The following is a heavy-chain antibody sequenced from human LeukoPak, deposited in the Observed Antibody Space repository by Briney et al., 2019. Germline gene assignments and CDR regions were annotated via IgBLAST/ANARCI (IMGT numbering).Heavy chain of an antibody. D-gene: IGHD3-22*01. V-gene: IGHV4-61*02. J-gene: IGHJ4*02. CDR1: SGSISSGSYY. CDR3: ARARDYYDSSGYYDSFDY. Sequence: SETLSLTCTVSSGSISSGSYYWSWIRQPAGKGLEWIGRIYTSGSTNYNPSLKSRVTISVDTSKNQFSLKLSSVTAADTAVYYCARARDYYDSSGYYDSFDYWGQGTLVTVSS. CDR2: IYTSGST.